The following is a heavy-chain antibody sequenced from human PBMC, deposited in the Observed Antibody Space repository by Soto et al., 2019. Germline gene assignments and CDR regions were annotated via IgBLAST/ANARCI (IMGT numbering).Heavy chain of an antibody. CDR2: ISGSGGST. J-gene: IGHJ4*02. D-gene: IGHD6-6*01. V-gene: IGHV3-23*01. CDR3: FIAARGY. CDR1: GFTFGSYA. Sequence: GGSRGLSWAASGFTFGSYAMSWVRRAQGKGLEWVSAISGSGGSTYYADSVMGRFTISRNNSKNTLYLQRNSLRAEDTAVYYCFIAARGYWGQGTLVTVSS.